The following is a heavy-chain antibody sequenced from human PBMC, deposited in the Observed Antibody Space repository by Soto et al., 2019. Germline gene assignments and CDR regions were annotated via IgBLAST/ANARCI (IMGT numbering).Heavy chain of an antibody. CDR2: INPNSGGT. Sequence: QVQLVQSGAEVKKTGASVKVSCKASGYTFTGYYMHWVRQAPGQGLEWMGWINPNSGGTNYAQKFQGWLTMTRDTSISTAYMELRRLRSDDSAVYYCARGRGEYTNLPLYWGQGTLVTVSS. CDR3: ARGRGEYTNLPLY. CDR1: GYTFTGYY. J-gene: IGHJ4*02. D-gene: IGHD4-17*01. V-gene: IGHV1-2*04.